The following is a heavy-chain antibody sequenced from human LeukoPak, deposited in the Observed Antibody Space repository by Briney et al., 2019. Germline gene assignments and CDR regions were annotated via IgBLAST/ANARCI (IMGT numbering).Heavy chain of an antibody. CDR1: GFTVSSSY. CDR3: ARGVAAAGTTLDY. J-gene: IGHJ4*02. V-gene: IGHV3-66*01. CDR2: IYSGGTT. D-gene: IGHD6-13*01. Sequence: PGGSLRLSCAASGFTVSSSYMNWVRQAPGKGLEWVSVIYSGGTTYYADSVKGRFTISRDNSKNTLYLQMNSLRDEDTAVYYCARGVAAAGTTLDYWGQGTLVTVSS.